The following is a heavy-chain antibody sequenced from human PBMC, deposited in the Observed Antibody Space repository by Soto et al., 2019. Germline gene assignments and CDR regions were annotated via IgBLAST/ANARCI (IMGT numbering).Heavy chain of an antibody. CDR1: GGTFSSSG. V-gene: IGHV1-69*11. J-gene: IGHJ6*02. CDR2: IVPSLDTT. D-gene: IGHD3-16*02. Sequence: QVHLVQSGTEVKKPGSSVMVSCKASGGTFSSSGFSWVRQAPGQGLEWMGMIVPSLDTTNYAQKFQARVTITADEVTSTAYMELRSLRSEYPAVYYCARWPQPRYTADPYAVDVWGQGTRVIVSS. CDR3: ARWPQPRYTADPYAVDV.